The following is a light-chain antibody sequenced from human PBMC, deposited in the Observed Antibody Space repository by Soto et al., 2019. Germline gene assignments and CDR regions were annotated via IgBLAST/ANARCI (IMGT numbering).Light chain of an antibody. V-gene: IGKV3-20*01. J-gene: IGKJ3*01. Sequence: EIVLTQSPGTMSLSPGESPTLSCRASQSVSNSYLAWYQQKPGQAPRLLIYGASSRATGIPDRFSGTGSGTGFTLTISSMEPEDFAKYYCQPYGRIPQFTFGPGTKVDIK. CDR3: QPYGRIPQFT. CDR2: GAS. CDR1: QSVSNSY.